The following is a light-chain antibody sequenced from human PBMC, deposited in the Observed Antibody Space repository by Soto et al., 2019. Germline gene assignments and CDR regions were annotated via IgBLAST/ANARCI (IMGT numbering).Light chain of an antibody. CDR1: QSVSSSY. J-gene: IGKJ3*01. CDR2: GAS. CDR3: QQYGSSPIT. Sequence: EIVLTQSPGTLSLSPGERATLSCRASQSVSSSYLAWYQQKPGQAPGLLIYGASSRATGIPDRFSGRGSGTDFILTNSRLEPEDFAVYYCQQYGSSPITFGPGTKVDIK. V-gene: IGKV3-20*01.